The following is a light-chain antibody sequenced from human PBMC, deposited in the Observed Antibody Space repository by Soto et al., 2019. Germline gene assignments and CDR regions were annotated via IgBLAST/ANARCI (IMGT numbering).Light chain of an antibody. CDR2: ETS. V-gene: IGKV3-11*01. CDR3: QQRSSLIT. CDR1: QSVGPY. Sequence: EIVLTQSPATLSLSPGESATLSCRASQSVGPYLAWYQQKPGQAPRLIIYETSNRVTGVPARFSGSGSGTDFTLTINSAEPEDLAIYYCQQRSSLITFGQGHDWKLN. J-gene: IGKJ5*01.